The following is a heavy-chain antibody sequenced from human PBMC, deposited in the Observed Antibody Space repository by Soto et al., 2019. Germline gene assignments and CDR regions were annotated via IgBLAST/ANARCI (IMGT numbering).Heavy chain of an antibody. V-gene: IGHV4-30-2*01. CDR2: IYHSGST. D-gene: IGHD6-13*01. Sequence: TLSLTCAVSGGSISSGGYSWSWIRQPPGKGLEWIGYIYHSGSTYYNPSLKSRVTISVDRSKNQFSLKLSSVTAADTAVYYCARGPIAAAGTSYYYYGMDVWGQGTTVTVSS. J-gene: IGHJ6*02. CDR1: GGSISSGGYS. CDR3: ARGPIAAAGTSYYYYGMDV.